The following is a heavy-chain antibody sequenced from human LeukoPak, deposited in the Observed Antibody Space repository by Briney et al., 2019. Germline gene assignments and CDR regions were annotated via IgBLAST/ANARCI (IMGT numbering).Heavy chain of an antibody. CDR1: GGSISSYY. J-gene: IGHJ3*02. CDR2: IYYSGST. Sequence: SETLSLTCTVSGGSISSYYWSWIRQPPGKGLEWIGYIYYSGSTNYNPSLKSRVTISVDTSKNQFSLKLSSVTAADTAVYYCARHQQWYGDAFDIWGQGTMVTVSS. D-gene: IGHD2-15*01. V-gene: IGHV4-59*08. CDR3: ARHQQWYGDAFDI.